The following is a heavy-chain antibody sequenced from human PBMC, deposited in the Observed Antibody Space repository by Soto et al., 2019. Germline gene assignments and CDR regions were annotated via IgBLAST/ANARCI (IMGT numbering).Heavy chain of an antibody. V-gene: IGHV3-23*01. D-gene: IGHD5-12*01. CDR3: AKDGIVATTYVAAAGWSYYFDY. Sequence: GGSLRLSCAASGFTFSSYAMSWVRQAPGKGLELVSAISGSGGSTYYADSVKGRFTISRDNSKNTLYLQMNSLRAEDTAVYYCAKDGIVATTYVAAAGWSYYFDYWGQGTLVTVSS. CDR2: ISGSGGST. CDR1: GFTFSSYA. J-gene: IGHJ4*02.